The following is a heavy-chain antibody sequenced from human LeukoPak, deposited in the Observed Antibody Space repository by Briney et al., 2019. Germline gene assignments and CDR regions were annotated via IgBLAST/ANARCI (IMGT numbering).Heavy chain of an antibody. V-gene: IGHV3-15*01. J-gene: IGHJ4*02. Sequence: GGSLRLSCAASGFTFSNAWMSWVRQAPGKGLEWVGRIKSKTDGGTTDYAAPVKGRFTISRDDSTNTLYLQMNSLKTEDTAVYYCTTGDLKRCAFGYWGQGTLVTLSS. CDR1: GFTFSNAW. CDR3: TTGDLKRCAFGY. CDR2: IKSKTDGGTT. D-gene: IGHD3-16*01.